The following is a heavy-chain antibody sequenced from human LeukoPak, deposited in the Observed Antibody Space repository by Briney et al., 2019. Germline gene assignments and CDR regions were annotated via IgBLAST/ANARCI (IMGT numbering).Heavy chain of an antibody. Sequence: PGGSLRLSCAASGFTFSSYSMNWVRQAPGKGLEWVSYISSSSSTIYYADSVKGRFTISRDNAKNSLYLQMNSLRAEDTAVYYCARDRPDYDFWSGWYMDVWGKGTTVTVSS. J-gene: IGHJ6*03. D-gene: IGHD3-3*01. CDR3: ARDRPDYDFWSGWYMDV. CDR1: GFTFSSYS. V-gene: IGHV3-48*01. CDR2: ISSSSSTI.